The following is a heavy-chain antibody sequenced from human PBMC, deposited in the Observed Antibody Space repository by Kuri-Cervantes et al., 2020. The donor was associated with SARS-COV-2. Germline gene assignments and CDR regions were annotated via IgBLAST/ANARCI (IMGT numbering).Heavy chain of an antibody. CDR2: ISYDGSNK. D-gene: IGHD5-12*01. J-gene: IGHJ6*02. Sequence: GESLKISCAASGFTFSSYAMHWVRQAPGKGLEWVAVISYDGSNKYYADSVKGRFTISRDNSKNTLYLQMNSLRAEDTAVYYCARDDGATIWYYYYGMDVWGQGTTVTVSS. CDR1: GFTFSSYA. CDR3: ARDDGATIWYYYYGMDV. V-gene: IGHV3-30*01.